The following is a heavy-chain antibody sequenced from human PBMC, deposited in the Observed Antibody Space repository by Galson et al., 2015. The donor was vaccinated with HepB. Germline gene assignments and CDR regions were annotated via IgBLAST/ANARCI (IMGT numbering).Heavy chain of an antibody. CDR1: GFTFSSYA. V-gene: IGHV4-59*08. D-gene: IGHD6-19*01. CDR2: IYYSGST. J-gene: IGHJ4*02. CDR3: ARQMSSGSDY. Sequence: LRLSCAVSGFTFSSYAMSWIRQPPGKGLEWIGYIYYSGSTNYNPSLKSRVTISVDTSKNEFSLKLSSVTAADTAVYYCARQMSSGSDYWGQGTLVTVSS.